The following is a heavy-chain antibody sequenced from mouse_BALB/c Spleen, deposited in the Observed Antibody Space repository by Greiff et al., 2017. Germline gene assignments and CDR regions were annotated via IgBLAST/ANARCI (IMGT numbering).Heavy chain of an antibody. J-gene: IGHJ3*01. D-gene: IGHD1-2*01. CDR3: TREFYYGWGFAY. Sequence: QVQLKQSGAELVKPGASVKLSCKASGYTFTSYYMYWVKQRPGQGLEWIGEINPSNGGTNFNEKFKSKATLTVDKSSSTAYMQLSSLTSEDSAVYYCTREFYYGWGFAYWGQGTLVTVSA. CDR1: GYTFTSYY. V-gene: IGHV1S81*02. CDR2: INPSNGGT.